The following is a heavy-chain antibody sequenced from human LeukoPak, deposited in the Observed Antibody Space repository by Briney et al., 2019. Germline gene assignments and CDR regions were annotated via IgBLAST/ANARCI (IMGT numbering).Heavy chain of an antibody. V-gene: IGHV3-11*06. J-gene: IGHJ4*02. D-gene: IGHD2-15*01. CDR1: GFTFSDYY. CDR3: ARGQSDCSGGSCSYYFDY. Sequence: GGSLRLSCAASGFTFSDYYMSWIRQAPGKGLEWVSYISSSSSYTNYADSVKGRFTISRDNAKNSLYLQMNSLRAEDTAVYYCARGQSDCSGGSCSYYFDYWGQGTLVTVSS. CDR2: ISSSSSYT.